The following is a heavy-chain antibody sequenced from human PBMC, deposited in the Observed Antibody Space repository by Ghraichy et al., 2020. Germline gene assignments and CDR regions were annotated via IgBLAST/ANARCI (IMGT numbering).Heavy chain of an antibody. CDR3: ARRSSDSSGWQFDY. D-gene: IGHD6-19*01. CDR2: INHSGST. Sequence: SGTLSLTCAVYGGSFSGHYWTWIRQPPGKGLEWIGEINHSGSTNYNPSLKSRVTISVDTSKNQFSLKLSSVTAADTAVYYCARRSSDSSGWQFDYWGQGTLVTVSS. CDR1: GGSFSGHY. V-gene: IGHV4-34*01. J-gene: IGHJ4*02.